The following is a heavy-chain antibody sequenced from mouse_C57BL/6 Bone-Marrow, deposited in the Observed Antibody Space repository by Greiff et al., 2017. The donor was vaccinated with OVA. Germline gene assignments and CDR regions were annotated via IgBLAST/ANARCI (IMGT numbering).Heavy chain of an antibody. CDR1: GFTFSSYG. V-gene: IGHV5-6*01. D-gene: IGHD1-1*01. CDR3: ARPWVYYYGSSPSYWYFDV. CDR2: ISSGGSYT. Sequence: EVHLVESGGDLVKPGGSLKLSCAASGFTFSSYGMSWVRQTPDKRLEWVATISSGGSYTYYPDSVKGRFTISRDNAKNTLYLQMSSLKSEDTAMYYCARPWVYYYGSSPSYWYFDVWGTGTTVTVSS. J-gene: IGHJ1*03.